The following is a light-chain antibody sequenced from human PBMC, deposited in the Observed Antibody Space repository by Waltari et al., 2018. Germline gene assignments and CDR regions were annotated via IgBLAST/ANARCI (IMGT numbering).Light chain of an antibody. V-gene: IGKV3-15*01. CDR2: GAS. Sequence: EIVMTQFPATLSVSPGESATLSCRASQSVSSNVAWYQQKPGQAPRLLFYGASTRATGIPARFSGSGSGTEFTLTISSLQSEDFAVYYCQQYDNWPLTLTFGGGTKVEIK. CDR3: QQYDNWPLTLT. J-gene: IGKJ4*01. CDR1: QSVSSN.